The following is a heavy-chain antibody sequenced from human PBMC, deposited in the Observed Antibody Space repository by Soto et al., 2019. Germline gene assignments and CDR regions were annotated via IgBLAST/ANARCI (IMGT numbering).Heavy chain of an antibody. J-gene: IGHJ4*02. D-gene: IGHD6-13*01. Sequence: QVQLVQSGDEVKKPGASVKVSCKASGYTFTSYGISWVRQAPGQGLEWMGWISAYNGNTNYAQKLQGRFTMTTDTPTSTANMELRSLRSDDTAVYYCARTGYSSSWPDYWGQGTMVTVAS. CDR2: ISAYNGNT. CDR3: ARTGYSSSWPDY. V-gene: IGHV1-18*01. CDR1: GYTFTSYG.